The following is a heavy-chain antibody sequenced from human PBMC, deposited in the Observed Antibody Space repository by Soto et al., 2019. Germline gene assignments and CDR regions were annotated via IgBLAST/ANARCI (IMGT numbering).Heavy chain of an antibody. CDR1: GSSVTSGIHS. V-gene: IGHV4-61*01. CDR2: ISYSGST. D-gene: IGHD5-18*01. CDR3: ARAGGTAMVKDFDY. Sequence: QVQLQESGPGLVKPSETLSLTCTVSGSSVTSGIHSWSWIRQPPGKGLEWVGYISYSGSTNYNTSLKSRVTISVDTSKNQFSLKLSSVTAADTAVHYCARAGGTAMVKDFDYWGQGAPVTVSS. J-gene: IGHJ4*02.